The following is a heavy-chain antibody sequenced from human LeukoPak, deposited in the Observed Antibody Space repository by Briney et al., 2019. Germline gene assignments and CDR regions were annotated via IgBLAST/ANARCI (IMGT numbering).Heavy chain of an antibody. J-gene: IGHJ4*02. D-gene: IGHD3/OR15-3a*01. CDR2: IYYTGNT. V-gene: IGHV4-59*04. CDR3: ARQTGSGLFILP. Sequence: PSETLSLTCTVSGGSISSYYWSWIRQPPGMGLEWIGSIYYTGNTYYNASLKSQVSISIDTSKNQFSLKLTSVTAADTAVYYCARQTGSGLFILPGGQGTLVTVSS. CDR1: GGSISSYY.